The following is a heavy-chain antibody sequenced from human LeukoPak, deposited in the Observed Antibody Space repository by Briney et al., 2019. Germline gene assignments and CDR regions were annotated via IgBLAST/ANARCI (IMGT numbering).Heavy chain of an antibody. V-gene: IGHV1-69*05. J-gene: IGHJ4*02. CDR1: GGTFSSYA. CDR3: ARDTDYYYSSGYYYVYFDY. CDR2: IIPIFGTA. D-gene: IGHD3-22*01. Sequence: LGASVKVSCKASGGTFSSYAISWVRQAPGQGLEWMGGIIPIFGTANYAQKFQGRVTITTDESTSTAYMELSSLRSEDTAVYYCARDTDYYYSSGYYYVYFDYWGQGTLVSVSS.